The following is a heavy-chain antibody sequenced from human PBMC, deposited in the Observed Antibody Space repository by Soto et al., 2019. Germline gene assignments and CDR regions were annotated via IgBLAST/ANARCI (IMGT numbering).Heavy chain of an antibody. D-gene: IGHD2-2*01. CDR3: ARLVPAAAYGFDP. CDR2: IYYSGST. Sequence: SETLSLTCTVSGGSVSSGSYYWSLIRQPPGKGLEWIGYIYYSGSTNYKPSLKSRVTISVGTSKNQFSLKLSSVTAADTAVYYCARLVPAAAYGFDPWGQGTLVTVSS. V-gene: IGHV4-61*01. J-gene: IGHJ5*02. CDR1: GGSVSSGSYY.